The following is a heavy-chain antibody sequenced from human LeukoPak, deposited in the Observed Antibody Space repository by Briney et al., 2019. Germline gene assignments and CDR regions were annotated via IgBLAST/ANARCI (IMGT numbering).Heavy chain of an antibody. CDR3: ARDYDGGYMDV. CDR2: ISVSGTTI. CDR1: GFTFSDYE. V-gene: IGHV3-48*01. J-gene: IGHJ6*03. Sequence: GGSLRLSCAASGFTFSDYEMNWVRQAPGKGLEWLSHISVSGTTIHYADSVKGRFTISRDNSKNTLYLQMNSLRAEDTAVYYCARDYDGGYMDVWGKGTTVTVSS. D-gene: IGHD3-3*01.